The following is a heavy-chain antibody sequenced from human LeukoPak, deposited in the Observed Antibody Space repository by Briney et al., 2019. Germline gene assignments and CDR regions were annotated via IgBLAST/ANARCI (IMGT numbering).Heavy chain of an antibody. Sequence: GGSLRLSCAASGFSFSSYAMHWVRQAPGKGLEWVAVIPHDGNNKYYADSVKGRFTISRDNSKNTLYLQMNSLRAEDTAVYYCARDQGWDDFWKGFDYWGQGTLVTVSS. D-gene: IGHD3-3*01. J-gene: IGHJ4*02. CDR3: ARDQGWDDFWKGFDY. CDR2: IPHDGNNK. CDR1: GFSFSSYA. V-gene: IGHV3-30-3*01.